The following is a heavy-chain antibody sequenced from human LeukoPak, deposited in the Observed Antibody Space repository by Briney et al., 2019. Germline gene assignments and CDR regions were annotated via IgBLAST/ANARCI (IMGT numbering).Heavy chain of an antibody. CDR3: ARFDGGNFGY. V-gene: IGHV3-21*01. J-gene: IGHJ4*02. Sequence: PGGSLRLSCAASGFTFSSYSMNWVRQAPGKGLEWVSSISSSSSYIYYVDSVKGRFTNSRDNAKNSLYLQMSSLRAEDTAVYYCARFDGGNFGYWGQGTLVTVSS. CDR1: GFTFSSYS. D-gene: IGHD4-23*01. CDR2: ISSSSSYI.